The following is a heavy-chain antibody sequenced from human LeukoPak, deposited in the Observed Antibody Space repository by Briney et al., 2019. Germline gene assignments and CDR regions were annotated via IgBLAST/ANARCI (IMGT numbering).Heavy chain of an antibody. CDR2: ISAYNGNT. D-gene: IGHD3-3*01. CDR3: ARNAKRLLWQSGETFDY. J-gene: IGHJ4*02. CDR1: GYTFTSYG. V-gene: IGHV1-18*01. Sequence: GASVKVSCKASGYTFTSYGISRVRQAPGQGLEWMGWISAYNGNTNYAQKLQGRVTMTTDTSTSTAYMELRSLRSDDTAVYYCARNAKRLLWQSGETFDYWGQGTLVTVSS.